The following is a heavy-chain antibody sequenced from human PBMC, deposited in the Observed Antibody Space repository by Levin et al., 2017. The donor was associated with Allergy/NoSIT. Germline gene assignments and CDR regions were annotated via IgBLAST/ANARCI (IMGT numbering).Heavy chain of an antibody. Sequence: PGGSLRLSCKGSGYSFTKYWITWVRQMPGKGLEWMGRIDPSDSYTNYSPSFQGHVTMSVDKSIRTAFLQWSSLKASDTAIYYCAKNAAFCTSSSCPDDSWGQGTLVTVSS. D-gene: IGHD2-15*01. V-gene: IGHV5-10-1*01. CDR1: GYSFTKYW. J-gene: IGHJ4*02. CDR2: IDPSDSYT. CDR3: AKNAAFCTSSSCPDDS.